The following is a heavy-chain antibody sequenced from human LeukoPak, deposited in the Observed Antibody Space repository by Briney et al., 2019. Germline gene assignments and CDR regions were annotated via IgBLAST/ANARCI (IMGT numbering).Heavy chain of an antibody. D-gene: IGHD5-18*01. Sequence: PGGSLRLSCAASGFTFRDHYMDWVRQAPGKGLEWVGRTRNKANSYTTEYAASVKGRFTISRDDSKNSLYLQMNSLKTEDTAVYYCARANTAMASYYFDYWGQGTLVTVSS. V-gene: IGHV3-72*01. CDR3: ARANTAMASYYFDY. CDR2: TRNKANSYTT. J-gene: IGHJ4*02. CDR1: GFTFRDHY.